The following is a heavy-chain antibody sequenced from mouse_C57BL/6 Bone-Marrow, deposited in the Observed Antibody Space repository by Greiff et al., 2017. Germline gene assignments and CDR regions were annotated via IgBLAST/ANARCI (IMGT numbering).Heavy chain of an antibody. J-gene: IGHJ2*01. CDR2: IDPSDSYT. CDR1: GYTFTSYW. D-gene: IGHD1-1*01. CDR3: ASTTVVATDYFDY. V-gene: IGHV1-50*01. Sequence: VKLMESGAELVKPGASVKLSCKASGYTFTSYWMQWVKQRPGQGLEWIGEIDPSDSYTNYNQKFKGKATLTVDTSSSTAYMQLSSLTSEDSAVYYCASTTVVATDYFDYWGQGTTLTVSS.